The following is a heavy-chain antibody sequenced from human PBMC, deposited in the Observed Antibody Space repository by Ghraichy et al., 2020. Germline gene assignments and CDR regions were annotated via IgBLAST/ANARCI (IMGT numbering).Heavy chain of an antibody. CDR3: ARRVRYFDWLFNYGMDV. CDR1: GFTFSSYS. V-gene: IGHV3-48*02. CDR2: ISSSSSTI. D-gene: IGHD3-9*01. J-gene: IGHJ6*02. Sequence: GSLNISCAASGFTFSSYSMNWVRQAPGKGLEWVSYISSSSSTIYYADSVKGRFTISRDNAKNSLYLQMNSLRDEDTAVYYCARRVRYFDWLFNYGMDVWGQGTTVTVSS.